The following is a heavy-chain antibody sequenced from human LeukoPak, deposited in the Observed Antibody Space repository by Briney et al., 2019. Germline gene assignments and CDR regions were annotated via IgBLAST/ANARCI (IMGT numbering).Heavy chain of an antibody. J-gene: IGHJ4*02. CDR3: AEETPHNDY. Sequence: PGGSLRLSCTASGFTLSSYEMSWIRQAPGKGLEWVSSIDYSGGSTYYADSVKGRFTISRDNSKNTLYLQMNSLRAEDTALYYCAEETPHNDYWGQGTLVTVSS. CDR2: IDYSGGST. CDR1: GFTLSSYE. V-gene: IGHV3-23*01.